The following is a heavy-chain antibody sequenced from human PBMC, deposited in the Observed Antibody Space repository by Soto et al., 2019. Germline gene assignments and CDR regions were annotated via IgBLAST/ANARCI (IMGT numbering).Heavy chain of an antibody. CDR2: ISTNSDT. CDR1: GFTFSVYY. V-gene: IGHV3-11*03. CDR3: ARGHYSMDV. Sequence: QVQLTQSGGGLDKPGGSLRLFCAASGFTFSVYYMTWIRQTPVKGLEWVSYISTNSDTYYADSLRGRFTIYRDNARNSLYLQMNSLRVEDSGVYYCARGHYSMDVWGQGTTVTVS. J-gene: IGHJ6*02.